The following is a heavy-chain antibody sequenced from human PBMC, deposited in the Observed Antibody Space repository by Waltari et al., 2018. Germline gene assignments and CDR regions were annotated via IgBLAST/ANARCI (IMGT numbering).Heavy chain of an antibody. J-gene: IGHJ6*02. CDR2: ITSSRTYT. CDR3: ARDLGSRGPRGMDV. Sequence: EVQLVESGGGLVKPGGSLRLSCAASGFTFSSYRMNWVRQAPGKGVEWVYSITSSRTYTYYADSVKGRFTISRDNARNSLFVEMKSLRAEDTAVYYCARDLGSRGPRGMDVWGQGTTVIVS. D-gene: IGHD2-2*01. CDR1: GFTFSSYR. V-gene: IGHV3-21*01.